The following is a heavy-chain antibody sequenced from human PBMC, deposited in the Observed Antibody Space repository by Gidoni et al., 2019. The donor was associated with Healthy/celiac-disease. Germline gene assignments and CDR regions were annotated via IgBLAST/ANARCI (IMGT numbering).Heavy chain of an antibody. D-gene: IGHD3-10*01. V-gene: IGHV3-53*04. J-gene: IGHJ5*02. CDR2: IYSGGST. CDR1: AFTVSSHY. CDR3: ARGGMVRARVGFDP. Sequence: VQLVESGGGLVQPGGSLRLSCAASAFTVSSHYMSWVRQAPGKGLEWVSVIYSGGSTYYADSVKGRFTISRHNSKNTLYLQMNSLRAEDTAVYYCARGGMVRARVGFDPWGQGTLVTVSS.